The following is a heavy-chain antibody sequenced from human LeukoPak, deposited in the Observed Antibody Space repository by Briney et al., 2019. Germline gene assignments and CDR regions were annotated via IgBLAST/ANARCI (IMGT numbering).Heavy chain of an antibody. CDR1: GFTFTDYW. CDR2: IHKAGTES. J-gene: IGHJ4*02. V-gene: IGHV3-7*01. Sequence: TGGSLRLSCAASGFTFTDYWMTWVRQVPGKGLEWVANIHKAGTESYYVDSVKGRFAISRDNAKNSLYLQLSSLRVDDTAAYYCARVGTWELQRVFDYWGQGTLVTVSS. CDR3: ARVGTWELQRVFDY. D-gene: IGHD1-26*01.